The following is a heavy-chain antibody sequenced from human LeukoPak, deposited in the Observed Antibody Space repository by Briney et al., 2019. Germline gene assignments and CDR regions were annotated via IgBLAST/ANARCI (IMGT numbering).Heavy chain of an antibody. CDR3: ARGDNWNSYYYYYMDV. Sequence: GGSLRLSCAASGFTFNSYSMNWVRQAPGKGLEWVSYISSSGSSIYYADSVKGRFTISRDNAENSLNLQMNSLRAEDTAVYYCARGDNWNSYYYYYMDVWGKGTTVTVFS. CDR1: GFTFNSYS. J-gene: IGHJ6*03. V-gene: IGHV3-48*04. CDR2: ISSSGSSI. D-gene: IGHD1-7*01.